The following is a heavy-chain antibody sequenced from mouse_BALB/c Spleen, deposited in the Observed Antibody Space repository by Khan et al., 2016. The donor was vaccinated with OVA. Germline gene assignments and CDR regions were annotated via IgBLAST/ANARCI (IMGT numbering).Heavy chain of an antibody. CDR2: IDPTTGYT. D-gene: IGHD1-1*01. V-gene: IGHV1-7*01. Sequence: QVRLQQSGAELAKPGASVKMSCKASGYTFTNYWMHWVKQRPGQGLEWIGYIDPTTGYTEYNQKFKDKATLTADKSSSTAYMQLSSLTSEDSAVYYWTRHGSTYTWFGYWGQGTLVTVSA. CDR1: GYTFTNYW. J-gene: IGHJ3*01. CDR3: TRHGSTYTWFGY.